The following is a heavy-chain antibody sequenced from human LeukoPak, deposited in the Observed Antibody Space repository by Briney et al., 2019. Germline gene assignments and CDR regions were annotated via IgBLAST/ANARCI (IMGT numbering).Heavy chain of an antibody. Sequence: PGGSLRLSCAASGFTFSNYDMTWVRQAPGKGLEWVSTISGNGGSTYYADSVKGRFTISRDNSKITLYLQMNSLRAEDTAVYYCAKDPRSFYYGSGSYPTFFDYWGQGALVTVSS. CDR1: GFTFSNYD. V-gene: IGHV3-23*01. CDR3: AKDPRSFYYGSGSYPTFFDY. J-gene: IGHJ4*02. D-gene: IGHD3-10*01. CDR2: ISGNGGST.